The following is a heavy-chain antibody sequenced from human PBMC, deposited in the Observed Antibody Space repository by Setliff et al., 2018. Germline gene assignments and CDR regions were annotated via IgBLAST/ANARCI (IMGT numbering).Heavy chain of an antibody. Sequence: ASVKVSCKASGYTFTNYAMHWVRQAPGQRLEWLGWISGGNGNTKYSQKFQGRVTTTRDTSASTGYMELSSLRSEDTAVYYCARLQAIFGVFKDGDWFDPWGQGTLVTVSS. V-gene: IGHV1-3*01. CDR2: ISGGNGNT. D-gene: IGHD3-3*01. CDR1: GYTFTNYA. CDR3: ARLQAIFGVFKDGDWFDP. J-gene: IGHJ5*02.